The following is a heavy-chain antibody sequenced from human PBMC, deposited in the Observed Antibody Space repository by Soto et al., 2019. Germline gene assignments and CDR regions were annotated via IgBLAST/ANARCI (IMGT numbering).Heavy chain of an antibody. Sequence: WGWLELSCASAGCSFSIYEMTWVRQAPGKGLEWVSYISSGGSTIYSADSVKGRFTISRDNAENSLYPQLNSLRAEDTAVSYCERASALDQSGQGTLVTGYS. CDR1: GCSFSIYE. CDR3: ERASALDQ. J-gene: IGHJ5*02. V-gene: IGHV3-48*03. CDR2: ISSGGSTI.